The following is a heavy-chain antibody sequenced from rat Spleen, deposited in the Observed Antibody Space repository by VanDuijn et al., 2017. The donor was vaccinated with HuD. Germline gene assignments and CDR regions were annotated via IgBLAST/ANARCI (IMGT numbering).Heavy chain of an antibody. Sequence: EVQLVESGGGLVQPGRSMKLSCAASGFSFSSFPMAWVRQAPTKGLEWVATISTSGGSTYYRDSVKGRFTISRDNAKSILYLQMDSLRSEDTATYYCARQWDYWGQGVMVTVSS. CDR3: ARQWDY. V-gene: IGHV5-46*01. J-gene: IGHJ2*01. CDR1: GFSFSSFP. CDR2: ISTSGGST.